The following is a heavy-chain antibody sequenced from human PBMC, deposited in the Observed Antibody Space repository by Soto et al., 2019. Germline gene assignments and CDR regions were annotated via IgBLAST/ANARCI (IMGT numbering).Heavy chain of an antibody. CDR3: ARVPTTVTHPKSPFLVDRDVKDESFAP. V-gene: IGHV4-59*01. CDR1: GGSPSSNY. J-gene: IGHJ5*02. Sequence: QVQLLESGPRLVNPSETLSLTCSVSGGSPSSNYWSWIRQPPGKGLEWIGCISDIGNTYYNPSLQSRVTISIDTSTNQFLLDLTSVTTADTAVYYCARVPTTVTHPKSPFLVDRDVKDESFAPWGQGTLVIVSS. CDR2: ISDIGNT. D-gene: IGHD4-17*01.